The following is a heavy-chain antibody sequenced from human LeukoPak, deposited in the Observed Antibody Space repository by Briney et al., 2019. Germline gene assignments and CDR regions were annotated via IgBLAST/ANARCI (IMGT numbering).Heavy chain of an antibody. CDR2: VYYTGST. V-gene: IGHV4-39*07. J-gene: IGHJ4*02. CDR3: ARGGSGYYVDY. D-gene: IGHD3-3*01. CDR1: GGSVSSSNYY. Sequence: SETLSLTCIVSGGSVSSSNYYWGWIRQPPGKGLEWIGSVYYTGSTNYNPSLKSRVTISVDTSKNQFSLKLSSVTAADTAVYYCARGGSGYYVDYWGQGTLVTVSS.